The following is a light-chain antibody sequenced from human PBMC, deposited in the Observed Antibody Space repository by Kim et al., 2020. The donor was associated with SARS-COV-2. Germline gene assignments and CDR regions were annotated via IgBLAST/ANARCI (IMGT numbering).Light chain of an antibody. CDR1: SRDVGGYNY. Sequence: GQSINISCTGTSRDVGGYNYVSWYQQHPGKAPKLMIYDVSKRPSGVSNRFSGSKSGNTASLTISGLQAEDEADYYCSSYTSSSTVVFGGGTQLTVL. CDR3: SSYTSSSTVV. J-gene: IGLJ2*01. V-gene: IGLV2-14*04. CDR2: DVS.